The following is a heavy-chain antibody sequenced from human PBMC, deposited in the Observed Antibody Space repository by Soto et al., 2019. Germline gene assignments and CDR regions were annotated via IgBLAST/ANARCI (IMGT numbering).Heavy chain of an antibody. CDR3: AKDRLTGTTSFYYGMDV. D-gene: IGHD1-20*01. J-gene: IGHJ6*02. Sequence: EVQLLESGGGLVQPGGSLRLSCAASGFTFSSYAMSWVRQAPGKGLEWVSAISGSGGSTYYADSVKGRFTISRDNSKNTLYPQMNSLRAEDTAVYYCAKDRLTGTTSFYYGMDVWGQGTTVTVSS. V-gene: IGHV3-23*01. CDR2: ISGSGGST. CDR1: GFTFSSYA.